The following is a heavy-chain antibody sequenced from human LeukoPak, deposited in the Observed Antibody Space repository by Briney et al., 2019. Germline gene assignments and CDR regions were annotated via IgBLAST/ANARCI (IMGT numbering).Heavy chain of an antibody. CDR3: VAAGRY. CDR1: GFTFSTYW. V-gene: IGHV3-7*05. CDR2: IKDDGSEK. Sequence: AGGSLRLSCAASGFTFSTYWMNWVRQAPGRGLEWVASIKDDGSEKNYVDSVKGRFTISRDNANKSLCLQMNSLRAEDTAVYYCVAAGRYWGQGALVTVSS. J-gene: IGHJ4*02. D-gene: IGHD6-13*01.